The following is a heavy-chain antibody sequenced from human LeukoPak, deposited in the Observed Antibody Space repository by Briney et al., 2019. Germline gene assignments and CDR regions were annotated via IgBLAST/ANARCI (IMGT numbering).Heavy chain of an antibody. D-gene: IGHD2-8*01. J-gene: IGHJ6*03. V-gene: IGHV5-51*01. CDR1: GYSFTSYW. Sequence: ASVKVSCKASGYSFTSYWIGWVRQMPGKGLEWMGIIYPDDSDTKYSPPFQGQVTISADKSISTAYLQWSSLKASDTAMYYCARLAFCTNAVCFSNYYYSMDVWGRGTTVTVSS. CDR3: ARLAFCTNAVCFSNYYYSMDV. CDR2: IYPDDSDT.